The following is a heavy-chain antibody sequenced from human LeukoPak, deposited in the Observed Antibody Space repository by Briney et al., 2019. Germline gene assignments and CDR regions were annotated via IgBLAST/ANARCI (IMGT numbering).Heavy chain of an antibody. D-gene: IGHD2-21*01. CDR3: TRDVIPYYYMDV. V-gene: IGHV3-66*02. CDR1: GFAVSSNY. Sequence: GGSLRLSCAASGFAVSSNYMSWVRQAPGKGLECVSVAHSVGTTYYADSVRGRFTISRDHSKNTLYLQMNSLRTEDTAVYYCTRDVIPYYYMDVWGKGTTVTVSS. CDR2: AHSVGTT. J-gene: IGHJ6*03.